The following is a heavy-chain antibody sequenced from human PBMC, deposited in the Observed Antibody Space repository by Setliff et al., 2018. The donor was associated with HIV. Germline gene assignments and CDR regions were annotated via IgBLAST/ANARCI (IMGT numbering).Heavy chain of an antibody. Sequence: PGGSLRLSCAASGFTFSDYYMSWIRQTPGKELEWISHISKSGSSIYYADSVKGRFTISRDNAKNSLYLQMNSLRVEDTAVYYCAVAVLGTIGYWGQGTLVTVSS. CDR1: GFTFSDYY. CDR3: AVAVLGTIGY. V-gene: IGHV3-11*04. D-gene: IGHD6-19*01. CDR2: ISKSGSSI. J-gene: IGHJ4*02.